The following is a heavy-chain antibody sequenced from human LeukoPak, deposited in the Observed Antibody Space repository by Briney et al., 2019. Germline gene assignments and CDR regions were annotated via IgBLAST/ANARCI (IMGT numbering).Heavy chain of an antibody. CDR1: GFTVSSFY. CDR3: ARGGLRFSMDV. D-gene: IGHD3-3*01. J-gene: IGHJ6*03. V-gene: IGHV3-53*01. CDR2: LYSGGTK. Sequence: GGSLRLSCAASGFTVSSFYMSWVRQAPGKGLEWVSVLYSGGTKHYADSVKGRFTISRDNPKNTLYLQMNSLRVEDTAVYYCARGGLRFSMDVWGKGTTVTVSS.